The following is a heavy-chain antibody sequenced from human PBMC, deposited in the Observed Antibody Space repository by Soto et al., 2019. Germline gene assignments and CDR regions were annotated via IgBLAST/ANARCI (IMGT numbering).Heavy chain of an antibody. Sequence: QVQLVQSGAEVKKPGASVKVSCKASGYTFTSYDVNWVRQATGQGLEWMGRMNPNSGNTGYAQKFQGRVTMPRNTAESTVYMELSRLRSEEPAVYCRARGWTGDYGFSWGIFRTSDLDYWGQGTLVTVPS. D-gene: IGHD3-16*01. CDR1: GYTFTSYD. CDR3: ARGWTGDYGFSWGIFRTSDLDY. J-gene: IGHJ4*02. V-gene: IGHV1-8*01. CDR2: MNPNSGNT.